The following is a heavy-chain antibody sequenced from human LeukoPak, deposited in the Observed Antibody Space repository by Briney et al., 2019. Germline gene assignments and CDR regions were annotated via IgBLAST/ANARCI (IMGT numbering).Heavy chain of an antibody. V-gene: IGHV3-23*01. CDR3: AKGTTYYDIVTGYGYPYYFDY. Sequence: PGGSLRLSSAASGFTFISYAMTWVRQGPGKGLEWVSATSGSGGRTYYAETVKGRFTITRDNSKNTLYLQMNSLRAEDTAIYYCAKGTTYYDIVTGYGYPYYFDYWGQGTLVTVSS. CDR2: TSGSGGRT. D-gene: IGHD3-9*01. CDR1: GFTFISYA. J-gene: IGHJ4*02.